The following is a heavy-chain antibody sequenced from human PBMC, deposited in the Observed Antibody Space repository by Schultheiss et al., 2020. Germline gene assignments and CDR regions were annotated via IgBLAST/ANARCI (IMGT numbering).Heavy chain of an antibody. V-gene: IGHV3-74*01. J-gene: IGHJ4*02. D-gene: IGHD1-26*01. CDR1: GFVFSNYW. CDR3: ARGYDSGSLLDY. Sequence: GGSLRLSCAASGFVFSNYWMHWVRQAPGKGLVWVSRINSDGSSTSYADSVKGRFTISRDNAKNTLYLQMNSLRAEDTAVYYCARGYDSGSLLDYWGQGTLVTVSS. CDR2: INSDGSST.